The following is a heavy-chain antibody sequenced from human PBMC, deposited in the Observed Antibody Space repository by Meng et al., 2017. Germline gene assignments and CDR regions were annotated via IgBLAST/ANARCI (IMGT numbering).Heavy chain of an antibody. CDR3: ARIPPPYYYDHSGGFDY. D-gene: IGHD3-22*01. Sequence: ASVKVSCKASYYTFASFAISWLRRAPGQGLEWMGWISPYNGNTMYAKKFQGRVTMTTDTSTSTAYMELRSLRSDDTAVYYCARIPPPYYYDHSGGFDYWGQGTLVTVSS. J-gene: IGHJ4*02. CDR2: ISPYNGNT. V-gene: IGHV1-18*01. CDR1: YYTFASFA.